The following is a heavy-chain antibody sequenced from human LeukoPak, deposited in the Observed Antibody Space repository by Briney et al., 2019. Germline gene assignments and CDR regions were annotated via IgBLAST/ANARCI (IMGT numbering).Heavy chain of an antibody. CDR3: ARGGMYSSGWYAVDY. D-gene: IGHD6-19*01. CDR1: GYSFTSYW. V-gene: IGHV5-51*01. Sequence: GASLQISCKGSGYSFTSYWIGWVRQLPGKGLEWMGIIYPGDSDTRYSPSFQGQVTISADKSISTAYLQWSSLKASDTAMYYRARGGMYSSGWYAVDYWGQGTLVTVSS. CDR2: IYPGDSDT. J-gene: IGHJ4*02.